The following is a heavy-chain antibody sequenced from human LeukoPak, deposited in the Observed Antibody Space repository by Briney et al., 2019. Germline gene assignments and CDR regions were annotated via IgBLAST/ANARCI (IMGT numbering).Heavy chain of an antibody. D-gene: IGHD3-10*01. CDR1: GFTFSSYG. V-gene: IGHV3-30*02. J-gene: IGHJ4*02. Sequence: GGSLRLSCAASGFTFSSYGMHWVRQAPGKGLEWVASIQYDGSNKYYADFVKGRFTISRDNAKNSLYLQMNSLRAEDTAVYYCARDLMVRGVGYFDYWGQGTLVTVSS. CDR3: ARDLMVRGVGYFDY. CDR2: IQYDGSNK.